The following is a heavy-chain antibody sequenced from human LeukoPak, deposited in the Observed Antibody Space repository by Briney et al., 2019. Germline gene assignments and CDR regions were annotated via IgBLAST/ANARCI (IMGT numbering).Heavy chain of an antibody. J-gene: IGHJ3*02. D-gene: IGHD2-15*01. CDR1: GFTFSSYE. CDR2: ISSSGSTI. Sequence: PGGSLRLSCAASGFTFSSYEMNWVRQAPGKGLEWVSYISSSGSTIYYADSVKGRFTISRDNAKNSLYLQMNSLRAEDTAVYYCARMGPYCSGGSPACDAFDIWGQGTMVTVSS. CDR3: ARMGPYCSGGSPACDAFDI. V-gene: IGHV3-48*03.